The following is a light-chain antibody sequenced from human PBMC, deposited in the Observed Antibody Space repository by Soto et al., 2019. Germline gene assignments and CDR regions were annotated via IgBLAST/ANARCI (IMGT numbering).Light chain of an antibody. Sequence: QLVLTQPPSVSGAPGQRVTISCTGSSSNIGAGYDVHWYQQLPGTAPKLLIYGNSNRPSGVPDRFSGSNSGTSASLAITGLQAQDEADYYCQSYDSSLSALFGVGTKLTVL. V-gene: IGLV1-40*01. J-gene: IGLJ3*02. CDR3: QSYDSSLSAL. CDR2: GNS. CDR1: SSNIGAGYD.